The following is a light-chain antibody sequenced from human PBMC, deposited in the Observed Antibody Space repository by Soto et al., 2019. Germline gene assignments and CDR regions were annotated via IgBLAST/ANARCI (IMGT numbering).Light chain of an antibody. Sequence: EIVWTKSPGTLSLSPGERATLSCRASQSVRNNYLSWFQQKPGQAPRLLIYRASIRATDIPDRFSGSANVTDFTLTVSRLEPEDFGVYYCLQVGSTPSTFGHGARLEIE. J-gene: IGKJ5*01. CDR3: LQVGSTPST. CDR1: QSVRNNY. CDR2: RAS. V-gene: IGKV3-20*01.